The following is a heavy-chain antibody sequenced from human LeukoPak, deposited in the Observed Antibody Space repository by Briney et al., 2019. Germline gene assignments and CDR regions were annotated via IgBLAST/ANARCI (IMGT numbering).Heavy chain of an antibody. D-gene: IGHD3/OR15-3a*01. V-gene: IGHV3-23*01. Sequence: PGGSLRLSCAASGFTYSSYGMSWVRQAPGMSWVRQVPGKGLEWVSAISGSGGSTYYADSVKGRFTISRDNSKNTLYLQMNSLRAEDTAVYYCAKGPADGTYFDSWGQGTLVTVSS. CDR3: AKGPADGTYFDS. CDR2: ISGSGGST. CDR1: GFTYSSYG. J-gene: IGHJ4*02.